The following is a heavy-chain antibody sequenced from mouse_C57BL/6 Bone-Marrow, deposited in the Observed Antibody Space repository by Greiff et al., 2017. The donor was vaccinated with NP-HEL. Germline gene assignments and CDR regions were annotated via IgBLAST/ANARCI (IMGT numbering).Heavy chain of an antibody. CDR2: IDPENGDT. J-gene: IGHJ3*01. Sequence: EVQLQQSGAELVRPGASVKLSCTASGFNIKDDYMHWVKQRPEQGLEWIGWIDPENGDTEYASKFQGKATITADTSSNTAYLQLSSLTSEDTAVYYCTTWDSNFAYWGQGTLVTVSA. D-gene: IGHD2-5*01. CDR3: TTWDSNFAY. V-gene: IGHV14-4*01. CDR1: GFNIKDDY.